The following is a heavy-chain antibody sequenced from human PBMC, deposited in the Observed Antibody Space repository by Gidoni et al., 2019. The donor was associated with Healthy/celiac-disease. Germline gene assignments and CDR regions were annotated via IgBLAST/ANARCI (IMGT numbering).Heavy chain of an antibody. J-gene: IGHJ5*02. Sequence: QLQLQESGPGLVKPSETLSLTCTVSGGSIRSSRYYWGWIRQPPGKGLEWIVSIYYSGSTYYNPSLKSRVTISVDTSKNQFSLKLSSVTAADTAVYYCARHRGHYSSSLSNWFDPWGQGTLVTVSS. CDR2: IYYSGST. CDR1: GGSIRSSRYY. D-gene: IGHD6-13*01. CDR3: ARHRGHYSSSLSNWFDP. V-gene: IGHV4-39*01.